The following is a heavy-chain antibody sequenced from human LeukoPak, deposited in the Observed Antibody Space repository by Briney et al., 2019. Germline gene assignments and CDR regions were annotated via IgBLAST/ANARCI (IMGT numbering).Heavy chain of an antibody. Sequence: GASVKVSCKASGYTFTSYYMHWVRQAPGQGLEWMGIINPSGGSTSYAQKFQGRVTMTRDTSTSTVYMELSSLRSEDTAVYYCARWGDDVYSSGWYSAFDYWGQGTLVTVSS. CDR2: INPSGGST. V-gene: IGHV1-46*01. J-gene: IGHJ4*02. D-gene: IGHD6-19*01. CDR1: GYTFTSYY. CDR3: ARWGDDVYSSGWYSAFDY.